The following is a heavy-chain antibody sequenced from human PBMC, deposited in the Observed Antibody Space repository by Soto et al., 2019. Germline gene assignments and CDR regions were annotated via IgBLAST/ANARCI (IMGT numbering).Heavy chain of an antibody. CDR1: GGSISSGGYY. J-gene: IGHJ4*02. D-gene: IGHD6-13*01. CDR3: ARETAAGRDY. Sequence: QVQLQESGPGLVKPSQTRSLTCTVSGGSISSGGYYWSWIRQHPGTGLEWIGYSYYSGSTYYTPSLKSRVTITVDRSKNQFALTLSAVTAADTAVDYCARETAAGRDYWCQGTLVTVSS. V-gene: IGHV4-31*03. CDR2: SYYSGST.